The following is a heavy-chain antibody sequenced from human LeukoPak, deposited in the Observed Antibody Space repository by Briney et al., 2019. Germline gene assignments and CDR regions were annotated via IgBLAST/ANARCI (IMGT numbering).Heavy chain of an antibody. CDR1: GGSISSGGYY. CDR2: IYYSGST. Sequence: SETLSLTCTVSGGSISSGGYYWSWIRQHPGKGLEWIGCIYYSGSTYYNSSLVSRVTISVDTSKNQLSLKLSSVTAADTAVYYCASREGGRAGYFDDWGQGTLVTVSS. D-gene: IGHD1-26*01. V-gene: IGHV4-31*03. J-gene: IGHJ4*01. CDR3: ASREGGRAGYFDD.